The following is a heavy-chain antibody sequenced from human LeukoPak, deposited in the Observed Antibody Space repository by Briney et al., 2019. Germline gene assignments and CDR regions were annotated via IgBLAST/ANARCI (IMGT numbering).Heavy chain of an antibody. CDR3: ASYYYGSGRGRYYFDY. D-gene: IGHD3-10*01. J-gene: IGHJ4*02. Sequence: SVNVSCKASGGTFSSYAISWVRQAPGQGLEWMGGIIPIFGTANYAQKFQGRVTITADESTSTAYMELSSLRSEDTAVYYCASYYYGSGRGRYYFDYWGQGTLVTVSS. CDR1: GGTFSSYA. CDR2: IIPIFGTA. V-gene: IGHV1-69*13.